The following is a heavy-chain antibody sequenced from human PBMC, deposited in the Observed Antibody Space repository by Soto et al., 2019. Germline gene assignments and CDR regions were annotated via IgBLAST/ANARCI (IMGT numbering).Heavy chain of an antibody. CDR2: ISAYNGNT. Sequence: ASVKVSCKASGYTFTSYGISWVRQAPGQGLEWMGWISAYNGNTNYAQKLQGRVTMTTDTSTSTAYMELRSLRSDDTAVYYCARDLQYYDFWSGYFPMDVWGKGTTVTVSS. CDR3: ARDLQYYDFWSGYFPMDV. J-gene: IGHJ6*03. D-gene: IGHD3-3*01. CDR1: GYTFTSYG. V-gene: IGHV1-18*01.